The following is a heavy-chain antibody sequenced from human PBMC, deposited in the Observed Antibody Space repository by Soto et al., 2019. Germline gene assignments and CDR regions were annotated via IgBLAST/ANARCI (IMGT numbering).Heavy chain of an antibody. Sequence: GGSLRLSCAASGFTFSKYVMHWVRQAPGKGLEWVALIWNDGIRKVYVDSVKGRFTISRDNSKNTLDLQMNNLRDEDTAVYYCARDDDNDANALDYWGPGTLVTVSS. V-gene: IGHV3-33*01. CDR2: IWNDGIRK. J-gene: IGHJ4*02. CDR1: GFTFSKYV. CDR3: ARDDDNDANALDY.